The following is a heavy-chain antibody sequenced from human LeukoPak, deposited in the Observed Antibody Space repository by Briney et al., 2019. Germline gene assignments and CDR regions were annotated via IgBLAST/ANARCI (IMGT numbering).Heavy chain of an antibody. CDR1: GGSFSGYY. V-gene: IGHV4-34*01. D-gene: IGHD2-15*01. Sequence: PSETLSLTCAVYGGSFSGYYWSWIRQPPGKGLEWIGEINHSGSTNYNPSLKSRVTISVDTSKNQFSLKLSSVTAADTAVYYCARVGWYDRCYFDYWGQGTLVTVSS. J-gene: IGHJ4*02. CDR3: ARVGWYDRCYFDY. CDR2: INHSGST.